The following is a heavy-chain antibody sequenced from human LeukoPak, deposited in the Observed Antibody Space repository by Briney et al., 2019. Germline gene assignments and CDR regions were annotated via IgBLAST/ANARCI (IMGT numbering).Heavy chain of an antibody. D-gene: IGHD3-22*01. CDR3: ARDSTTYYYDSSGYFIFDY. V-gene: IGHV1-18*01. Sequence: ASVKASCKASGYTFTSYGISWVRQAPGQGLEWMGWISAYNGNTNYAQKLQGRVTMTTDTSTSTAYMELRSLRSDDTAVYYCARDSTTYYYDSSGYFIFDYWGQGTLVTVFS. J-gene: IGHJ4*02. CDR1: GYTFTSYG. CDR2: ISAYNGNT.